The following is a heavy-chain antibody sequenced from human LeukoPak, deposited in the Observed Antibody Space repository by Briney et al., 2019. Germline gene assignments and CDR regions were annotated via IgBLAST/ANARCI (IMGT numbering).Heavy chain of an antibody. CDR2: IYTREST. CDR1: GGSINNYY. D-gene: IGHD2-15*01. J-gene: IGHJ3*02. V-gene: IGHV4-4*07. CDR3: ARGRYCSADICSGGDAFDI. Sequence: SETLSLTCTVSGGSINNYYWSWIRQPAGKGLEWIGRIYTRESTNYNPSLKSRVTMSVDTSKNQFSLKLSSVTAADTAVYYCARGRYCSADICSGGDAFDIWGQGTMVSVSS.